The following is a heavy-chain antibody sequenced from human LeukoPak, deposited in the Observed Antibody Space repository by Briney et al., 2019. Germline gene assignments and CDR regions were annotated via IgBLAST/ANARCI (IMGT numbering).Heavy chain of an antibody. CDR3: ARKVYHRFDY. CDR1: GFTFSSYS. CDR2: ISSSSSYI. Sequence: GGSLRLSCAASGFTFSSYSMNWVRQAPGKGLEWVLSISSSSSYIYYADSVKGRFTISRDNSKNTLYLQMTSLRAEDTAVYYCARKVYHRFDYWGQGTLVTVSS. V-gene: IGHV3-21*04. J-gene: IGHJ4*02. D-gene: IGHD2-2*01.